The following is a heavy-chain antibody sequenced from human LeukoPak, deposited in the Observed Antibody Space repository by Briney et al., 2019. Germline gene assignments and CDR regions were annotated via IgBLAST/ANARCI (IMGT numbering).Heavy chain of an antibody. CDR3: AKARTSLWFGELFGDY. CDR2: ISYDGSNK. V-gene: IGHV3-30*18. D-gene: IGHD3-10*01. J-gene: IGHJ4*02. Sequence: SGGSLRLSCAASGFTFSSYGMHWVRQAPGKGLEWVAVISYDGSNKYYADSVKGRFTISRDNSKNTLYLQMNSLRAEDTAVYYCAKARTSLWFGELFGDYWGQGTLVTVSS. CDR1: GFTFSSYG.